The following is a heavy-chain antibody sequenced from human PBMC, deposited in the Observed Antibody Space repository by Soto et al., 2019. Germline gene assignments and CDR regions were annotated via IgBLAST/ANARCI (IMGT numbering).Heavy chain of an antibody. Sequence: ASVKVSCKASGYTLTSYYMSWVRQANGQGLEWMGWMNPKSGNTGYAQKFQGRVTMTRNTSISTAYMELSSLRSEDTAVYYCARGRPGSSSFAHYYYYMDVWGKGTTVTVSS. CDR2: MNPKSGNT. D-gene: IGHD6-6*01. V-gene: IGHV1-8*01. J-gene: IGHJ6*03. CDR3: ARGRPGSSSFAHYYYYMDV. CDR1: GYTLTSYY.